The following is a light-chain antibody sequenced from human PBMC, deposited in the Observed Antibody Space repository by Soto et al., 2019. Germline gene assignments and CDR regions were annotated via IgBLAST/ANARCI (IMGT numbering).Light chain of an antibody. CDR2: KAS. J-gene: IGKJ2*01. CDR1: QSISTW. Sequence: DIQMTQSPSTLSASVGDRVTITCRASQSISTWLAWYQQKPGTAPKLLIYKASTLESGVPSRFSGSRSGTEFTHTVSSLQPDDFATYYCQQYNDSFPYTFGQGTKVEIK. CDR3: QQYNDSFPYT. V-gene: IGKV1-5*03.